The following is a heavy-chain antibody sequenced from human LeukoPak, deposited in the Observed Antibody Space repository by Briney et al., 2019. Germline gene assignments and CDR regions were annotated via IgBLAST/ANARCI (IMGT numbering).Heavy chain of an antibody. CDR1: GFTFSSYS. D-gene: IGHD2-21*02. J-gene: IGHJ4*02. V-gene: IGHV3-23*01. Sequence: PGGSLRLSCAASGFTFSSYSMNWVRQAPGKGLEWVSAISGSGGITYYADSVKGQFTISRDNSKNTLYLQMNSLRAEDTAVYYCAKGPPYCNGDCYSDYWGQGTLVTVSS. CDR3: AKGPPYCNGDCYSDY. CDR2: ISGSGGIT.